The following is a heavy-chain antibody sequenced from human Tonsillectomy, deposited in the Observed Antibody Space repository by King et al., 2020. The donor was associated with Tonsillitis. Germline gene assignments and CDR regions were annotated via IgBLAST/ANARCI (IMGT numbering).Heavy chain of an antibody. D-gene: IGHD1-26*01. V-gene: IGHV3-23*03. Sequence: VQLVESGGGLVQPGGSLRLSCAASGFIFTSYAMNWVRQAPGKGLEWVSIIYSGGNSTYYADSVKGRFTISRDDSKNTLYLQMNSLRAEDTAVYYCAKSIVGDYFDSWGQGTLVTVSS. CDR2: IYSGGNST. CDR1: GFIFTSYA. CDR3: AKSIVGDYFDS. J-gene: IGHJ4*02.